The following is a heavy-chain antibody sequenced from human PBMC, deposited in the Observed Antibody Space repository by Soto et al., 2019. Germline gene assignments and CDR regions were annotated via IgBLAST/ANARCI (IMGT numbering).Heavy chain of an antibody. CDR3: AREPAVAGTAGFDY. V-gene: IGHV3-33*01. D-gene: IGHD6-19*01. Sequence: PGGSLRLSCAASGFTFSSYGMHWVRQAPGKGLEWVAVIWYDGSNKYYADSVKGRFTISRDNSKNTLYLQMNSLRAEDTAVYYWAREPAVAGTAGFDYWGQGTLVTVSS. J-gene: IGHJ4*02. CDR2: IWYDGSNK. CDR1: GFTFSSYG.